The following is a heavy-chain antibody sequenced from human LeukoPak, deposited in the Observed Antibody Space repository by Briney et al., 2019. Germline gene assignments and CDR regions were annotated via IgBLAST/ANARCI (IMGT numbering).Heavy chain of an antibody. CDR3: ARGAAGPIPSSTYYMGV. Sequence: ALSLTCTVSGGSISSSSYYWGWIRPPPGKGLEWIGYIYYSGSTYYNPSLKSRVTISVDTSKNQFSLKLSSVTAADTAVYYCARGAAGPIPSSTYYMGVWGKGTTVTVSS. CDR1: GGSISSSSYY. J-gene: IGHJ6*03. D-gene: IGHD2-2*01. CDR2: IYYSGST. V-gene: IGHV4-30-4*08.